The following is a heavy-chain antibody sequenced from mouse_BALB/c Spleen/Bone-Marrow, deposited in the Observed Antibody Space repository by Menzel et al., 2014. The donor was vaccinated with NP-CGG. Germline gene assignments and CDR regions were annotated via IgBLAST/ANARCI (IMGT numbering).Heavy chain of an antibody. J-gene: IGHJ4*01. Sequence: QVQLQQPGPELVKPGASVTISCKASGYNFTSYYIHWVKQRPGQGREWIGWIYPGNVNTKYNEKFKGKATLTADKSSTTAYMQLSSLTSEDSAVYFCARSGGAAMDYWGQGTSVTVSS. CDR1: GYNFTSYY. CDR2: IYPGNVNT. CDR3: ARSGGAAMDY. V-gene: IGHV1S56*01. D-gene: IGHD3-1*01.